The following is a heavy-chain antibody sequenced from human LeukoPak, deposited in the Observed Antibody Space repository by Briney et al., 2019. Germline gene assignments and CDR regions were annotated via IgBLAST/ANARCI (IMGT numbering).Heavy chain of an antibody. Sequence: ASVKVSCKASLYTFTGYYMHWVRQAPGKGLEWMGRINPNSGGTNYAQKFQGRVNMTRDTSISTAYMELSRLRSDDTAVYYWARVSGSYSXKQXYXDXXGXGTXVTV. CDR2: INPNSGGT. CDR3: ARVSGSYSXKQXYXDX. J-gene: IGHJ4*02. V-gene: IGHV1-2*06. CDR1: LYTFTGYY. D-gene: IGHD1-26*01.